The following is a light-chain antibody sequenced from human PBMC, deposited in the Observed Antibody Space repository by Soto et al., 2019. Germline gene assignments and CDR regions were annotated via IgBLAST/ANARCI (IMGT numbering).Light chain of an antibody. V-gene: IGLV2-14*01. CDR2: EVS. CDR3: SSYTSSSTLYV. Sequence: QSALTQPASVSGSPGQSITISCIGTSSDVGAYNYVSWYQQHPGKAPKLMIYEVSSRPSGVSNRFSGSKSGNTASLTISGLQAEDEADYYCSSYTSSSTLYVFGTGTKLTVL. CDR1: SSDVGAYNY. J-gene: IGLJ1*01.